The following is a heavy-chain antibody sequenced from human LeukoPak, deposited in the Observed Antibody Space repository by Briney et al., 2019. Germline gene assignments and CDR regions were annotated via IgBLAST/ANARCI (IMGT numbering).Heavy chain of an antibody. CDR2: VFSSGST. CDR1: GGSLSNYC. D-gene: IGHD3-10*01. J-gene: IGHJ4*02. Sequence: SETLSLTCSVSGGSLSNYCWTWIRQSPVKGLEWIGYVFSSGSTIYNPSLKSRVTISVDTSNNQFSLKLNSVTAADTAVYYCARLGSVDRGVIGYFDYWGQGTLVTVSS. V-gene: IGHV4-59*01. CDR3: ARLGSVDRGVIGYFDY.